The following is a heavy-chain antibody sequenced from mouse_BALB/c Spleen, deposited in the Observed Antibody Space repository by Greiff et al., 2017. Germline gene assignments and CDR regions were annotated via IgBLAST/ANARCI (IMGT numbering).Heavy chain of an antibody. Sequence: EVKLMESGGGLVQPGGSLRLSCATSGFTFTDYYMSWVRQPPGKALEWLGFIRNKANGYTTEYSASVKGRFTISRDNSQSILYLQMSTLRAEDSATYYCARDTPAWFAYWGQGTLVTVSA. CDR1: GFTFTDYY. CDR2: IRNKANGYTT. V-gene: IGHV7-3*02. J-gene: IGHJ3*01. CDR3: ARDTPAWFAY.